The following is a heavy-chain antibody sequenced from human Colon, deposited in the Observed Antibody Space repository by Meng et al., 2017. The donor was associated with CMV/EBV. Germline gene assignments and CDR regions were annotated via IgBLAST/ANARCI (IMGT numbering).Heavy chain of an antibody. CDR3: AGSSGPYDTSGYSDY. CDR2: SRNKANSYTT. D-gene: IGHD3-22*01. J-gene: IGHJ4*02. Sequence: FSCGDHYMDWYRRGPGRGLEWVGRSRNKANSYTTAYAASVEGRFTISRDDSKNSLYLRMNSLKTEDTAVYCCAGSSGPYDTSGYSDYWGQGTLVTVSS. V-gene: IGHV3-72*01. CDR1: FSCGDHY.